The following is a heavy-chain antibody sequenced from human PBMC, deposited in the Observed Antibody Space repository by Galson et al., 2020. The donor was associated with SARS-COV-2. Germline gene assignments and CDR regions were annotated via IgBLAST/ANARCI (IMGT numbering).Heavy chain of an antibody. CDR3: AKDFTMVRELSYAFEI. V-gene: IGHV3-43D*03. CDR1: GFTFDDYA. J-gene: IGHJ3*02. Sequence: GESLKISCAASGFTFDDYAMHWVRQAPGKGLEWVSLISWDGGSTYYADSVKGRFTISRDNSKNSLYLQMNSLRAEDTALYYCAKDFTMVRELSYAFEIWGQGTMVTVSS. D-gene: IGHD3-10*01. CDR2: ISWDGGST.